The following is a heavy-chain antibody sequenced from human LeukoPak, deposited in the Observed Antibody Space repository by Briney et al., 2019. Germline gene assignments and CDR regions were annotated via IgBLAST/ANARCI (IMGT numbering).Heavy chain of an antibody. V-gene: IGHV3-15*01. CDR2: IKSRTDGGTT. CDR3: TALSVRDY. J-gene: IGHJ4*02. Sequence: GGSLRLSCAASGFTFSNAWMSWVRQAPGKGLDWVGRIKSRTDGGTTDYAAPVKGRFTISREESKNTLCLQMNSLKAYDTAVDYCTALSVRDYWGQGTLVTVSS. CDR1: GFTFSNAW.